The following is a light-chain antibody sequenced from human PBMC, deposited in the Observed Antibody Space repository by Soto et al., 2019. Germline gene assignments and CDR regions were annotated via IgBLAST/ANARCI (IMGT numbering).Light chain of an antibody. CDR2: GAS. V-gene: IGKV3-20*01. J-gene: IGKJ1*01. Sequence: EIVLTQSPGTLSLSPGERATLSCRASQSVSSSYLAWYQQKPGQAPRLLIYGASSRATGIPDRFSGSGSGTDCNLTISRLEPEDFAVYYCQQYGSSPQTFGQGTKVEIK. CDR3: QQYGSSPQT. CDR1: QSVSSSY.